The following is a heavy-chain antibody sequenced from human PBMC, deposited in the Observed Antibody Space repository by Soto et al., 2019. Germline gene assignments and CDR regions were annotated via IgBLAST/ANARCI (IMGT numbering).Heavy chain of an antibody. CDR1: GFTFSSYG. J-gene: IGHJ4*02. CDR2: IWYDGSNK. V-gene: IGHV3-33*01. Sequence: QVQLVESGGGVVQPGRSLRLSCAASGFTFSSYGMHWVRQAPGKGLEWVAVIWYDGSNKYYADSVKGRFTISRDNSKNTLYLQMNSLRAEDTAVYYCARTSSVGARSGPEHPLDYWGQGTLVTVSS. CDR3: ARTSSVGARSGPEHPLDY. D-gene: IGHD1-26*01.